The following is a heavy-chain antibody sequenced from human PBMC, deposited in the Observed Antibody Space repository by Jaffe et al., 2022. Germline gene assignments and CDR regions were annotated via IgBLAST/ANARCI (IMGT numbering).Heavy chain of an antibody. Sequence: EVQLVESGGGLVQPGGSLRLSCAASGFTFSSYEMNWVRQAPGKGLEWVSYISSSGSTIYYADSVKGRFTISRDNAKNSLYLQMNSLRAEDTAVYYCATNIAAAGDPYYYYYMDVWGKGTTVTVSS. J-gene: IGHJ6*03. D-gene: IGHD6-13*01. CDR2: ISSSGSTI. V-gene: IGHV3-48*03. CDR1: GFTFSSYE. CDR3: ATNIAAAGDPYYYYYMDV.